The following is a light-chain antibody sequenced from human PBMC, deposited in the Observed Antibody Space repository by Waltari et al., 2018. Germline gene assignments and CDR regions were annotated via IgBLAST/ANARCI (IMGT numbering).Light chain of an antibody. CDR1: QDISNY. J-gene: IGKJ3*01. Sequence: DIQMTQSPSSLSASVGDRVTITCQASQDISNYLNWYQQKPGKAPKLLIYDASNLETGVPSMFSGSGSGTDFTFTISSLQTEDIATYYCQQYDNLPGFGPGTKVDIK. CDR2: DAS. V-gene: IGKV1-33*01. CDR3: QQYDNLPG.